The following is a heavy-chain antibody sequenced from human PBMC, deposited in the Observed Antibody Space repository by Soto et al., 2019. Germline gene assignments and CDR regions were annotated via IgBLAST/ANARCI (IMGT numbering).Heavy chain of an antibody. J-gene: IGHJ5*02. CDR2: IYHSGST. Sequence: PSETLSLTCAVSGGSISSGGYSWSWIRQPPGKGLEWIGYIYHSGSTYYNPSLKSRVTISVDRSKNQFSLKLSSVTAADTAVYYCARRERAAGTDWWFDPWGQGALVTVSS. CDR1: GGSISSGGYS. V-gene: IGHV4-30-2*01. CDR3: ARRERAAGTDWWFDP. D-gene: IGHD6-13*01.